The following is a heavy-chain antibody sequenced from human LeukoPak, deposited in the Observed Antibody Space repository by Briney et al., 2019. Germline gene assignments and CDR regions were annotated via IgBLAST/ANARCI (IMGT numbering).Heavy chain of an antibody. CDR1: GDTFDTYT. Sequence: SVKVSCKASGDTFDTYTISWVRQVPGQGLEWMGGFIPAFNTAHYARKFQGRVTITMDASTTTDFMEMSSLRFDDTAVYYCVRDKGLTGDTCAFDIWGQGTMVTVSS. CDR2: FIPAFNTA. CDR3: VRDKGLTGDTCAFDI. J-gene: IGHJ3*02. D-gene: IGHD7-27*01. V-gene: IGHV1-69*05.